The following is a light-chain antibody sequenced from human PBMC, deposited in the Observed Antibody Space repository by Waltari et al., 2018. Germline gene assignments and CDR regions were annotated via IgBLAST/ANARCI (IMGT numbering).Light chain of an antibody. V-gene: IGKV3-20*01. CDR3: QQYNSYSRT. CDR1: QSVSSSY. J-gene: IGKJ1*01. Sequence: EMVLTQSPGTLSLSPGERATLSCRASQSVSSSYLAWYQQKPGQAPRLLIYGASSRATGIPDRFSGSGSGTDFTLTISRLEPEDFATYYCQQYNSYSRTFGQGTKVEIK. CDR2: GAS.